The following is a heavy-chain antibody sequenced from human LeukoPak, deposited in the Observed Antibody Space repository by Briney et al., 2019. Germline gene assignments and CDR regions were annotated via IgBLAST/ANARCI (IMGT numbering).Heavy chain of an antibody. D-gene: IGHD4-17*01. CDR2: ISFDGSNK. Sequence: PGGSLRLSCAASGFTFSTNGMHWVRQPPGKGLEWVAIISFDGSNKYYADSVKGRFTISRDNSQNTLYLQLNSLRPEDTAVYYCARDPTLFYGDYVDYWGQGTLVTVPS. J-gene: IGHJ4*02. CDR3: ARDPTLFYGDYVDY. V-gene: IGHV3-30*19. CDR1: GFTFSTNG.